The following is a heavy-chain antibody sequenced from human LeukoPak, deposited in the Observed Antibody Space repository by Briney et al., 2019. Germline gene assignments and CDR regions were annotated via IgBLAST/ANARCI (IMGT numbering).Heavy chain of an antibody. V-gene: IGHV3-23*01. D-gene: IGHD5-12*01. CDR2: ISGSGGST. J-gene: IGHJ4*02. Sequence: GGSLRLSCAASGFTFSSCAMSWVRQAPGKGLEWVSGISGSGGSTYYADSVKGRFTISRDNSKNTLYLQMNSLRAEDTAVYYCAKDAIVATIFRPIDYWGQGTLVTVSS. CDR3: AKDAIVATIFRPIDY. CDR1: GFTFSSCA.